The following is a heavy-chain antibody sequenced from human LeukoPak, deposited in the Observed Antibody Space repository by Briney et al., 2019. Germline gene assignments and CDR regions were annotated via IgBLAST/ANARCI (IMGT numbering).Heavy chain of an antibody. V-gene: IGHV4-30-4*08. Sequence: SSETLSLTCTVSGGSISSGNYHWSWIRQPPGKGLEWIGYIYYSGNTYYNPSLKSRVTISVDTSKNQFSLKLSSVTAADTAVYYCVLDYGDYAFDYWGQGTLVTVSS. D-gene: IGHD4-17*01. CDR1: GGSISSGNYH. J-gene: IGHJ4*02. CDR3: VLDYGDYAFDY. CDR2: IYYSGNT.